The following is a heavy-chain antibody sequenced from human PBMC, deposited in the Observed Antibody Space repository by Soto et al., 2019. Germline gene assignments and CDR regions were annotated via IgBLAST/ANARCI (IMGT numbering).Heavy chain of an antibody. D-gene: IGHD2-15*01. V-gene: IGHV3-21*01. CDR2: ISSSSSYI. J-gene: IGHJ6*02. CDR3: ARDRGYDAHDYYYNAMDV. CDR1: GFTFSSYS. Sequence: LVLSCAASGFTFSSYSMNCVRQAPVKGLEWVSSISSSSSYIYYADSVKGRFTISRDNAKNSLYLQMNSLRAEDTAVYYCARDRGYDAHDYYYNAMDVWGQGTMVTVSS.